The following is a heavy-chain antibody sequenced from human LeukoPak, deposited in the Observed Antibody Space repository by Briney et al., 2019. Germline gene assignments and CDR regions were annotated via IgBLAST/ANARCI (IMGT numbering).Heavy chain of an antibody. D-gene: IGHD2-15*01. V-gene: IGHV3-66*01. CDR1: GFTVSNGY. CDR2: IFRAGST. Sequence: GGSLRLCCAASGFTVSNGYMSWVRLAPGGGLEWDAAIFRAGSTFYADSVKGRFTIYRDNSKNILYLQMNSRRAEDTAIYYCAREVPRYCSGGSCLRNAFDIWGQGTMVTVSS. J-gene: IGHJ3*02. CDR3: AREVPRYCSGGSCLRNAFDI.